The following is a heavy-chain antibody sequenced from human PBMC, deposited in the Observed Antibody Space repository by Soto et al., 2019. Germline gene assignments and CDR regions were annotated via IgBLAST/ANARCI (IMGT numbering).Heavy chain of an antibody. D-gene: IGHD4-4*01. CDR2: ITGGGAGT. Sequence: EVQLLESGGGLVQPGGSLRLSCAASGFTFNNYAMSWVRQAPGKGLEWVSTITGGGAGTYYADSVKGRFTISRDNSNNMLYLQMNSLRVEDTALYYCAKCFCNYAADNFDNWGQGTLVTVPS. J-gene: IGHJ4*02. CDR1: GFTFNNYA. V-gene: IGHV3-23*01. CDR3: AKCFCNYAADNFDN.